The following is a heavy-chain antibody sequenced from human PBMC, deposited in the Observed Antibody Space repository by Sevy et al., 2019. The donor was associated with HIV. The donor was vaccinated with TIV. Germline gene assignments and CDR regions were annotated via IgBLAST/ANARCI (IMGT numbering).Heavy chain of an antibody. CDR1: GGYISRYD. J-gene: IGHJ2*01. D-gene: IGHD3-22*01. V-gene: IGHV4-59*12. CDR2: ISYSGST. CDR3: TKYRGDYYDSSGYGIWFFDL. Sequence: SETLSLTCTVSGGYISRYDWSWIRQPPGKGLEWIGYISYSGSTNYNPSLKSRVTISVDTSQNQFSLRLSSVTAADTAVYYCTKYRGDYYDSSGYGIWFFDLWGRGTLVTVSS.